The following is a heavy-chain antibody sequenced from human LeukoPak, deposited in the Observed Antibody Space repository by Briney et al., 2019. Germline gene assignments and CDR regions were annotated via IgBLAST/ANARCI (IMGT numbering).Heavy chain of an antibody. CDR1: GFTFSSYG. CDR2: IWYDGSNK. CDR3: ARGTTIGYYYMDV. J-gene: IGHJ6*03. Sequence: GRSLRLSCAASGFTFSSYGMHWVRQAPGKGLEWVAVIWYDGSNKYYADSVKGRFTISRDNSKNTLYLQMNSLRAEDTAVYYCARGTTIGYYYMDVWGKGTTVTVSS. D-gene: IGHD5-12*01. V-gene: IGHV3-33*01.